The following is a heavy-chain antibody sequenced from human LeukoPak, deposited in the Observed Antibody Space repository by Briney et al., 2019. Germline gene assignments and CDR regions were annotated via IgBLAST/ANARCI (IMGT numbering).Heavy chain of an antibody. CDR3: AKDPQKWESYFDY. CDR2: IRYDGSNK. J-gene: IGHJ4*02. D-gene: IGHD1-26*01. Sequence: GGFLRLSCAASGFTFSSYGMHWVRQAPGKGLEWVAFIRYDGSNKYYADSVKGRFTISRDNSKNTLYLQMNSLRAEDTAVYYCAKDPQKWESYFDYWGQGTLVTVSS. CDR1: GFTFSSYG. V-gene: IGHV3-30*02.